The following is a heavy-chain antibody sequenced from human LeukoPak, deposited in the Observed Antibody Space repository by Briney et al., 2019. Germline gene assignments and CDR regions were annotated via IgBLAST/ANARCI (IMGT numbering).Heavy chain of an antibody. J-gene: IGHJ3*02. CDR2: VDQDGSEK. D-gene: IGHD3-16*01. CDR3: ARGWASSRRKAFDI. CDR1: GFIFNSYW. V-gene: IGHV3-7*03. Sequence: PGWSLRLSCAASGFIFNSYWMNWLRQAPGKGLEWVANVDQDGSEKYYVGSVKGRFTISRDNAKNSLYLQMNSLRVEDTAVYYCARGWASSRRKAFDIWGQGTMVTVSS.